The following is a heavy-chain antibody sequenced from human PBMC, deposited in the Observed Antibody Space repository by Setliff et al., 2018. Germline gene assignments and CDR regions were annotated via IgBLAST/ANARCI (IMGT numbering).Heavy chain of an antibody. CDR3: ARCSGSYDAFDI. CDR2: IYYSGST. Sequence: SETLSLTCTVSGGSISSGGYYWSWIRQHPGMGLEWIGYIYYSGSTYHNPSLNTLVTISVDTSKNQFSLKLSSVTAADTAVYYCARCSGSYDAFDIWGQGTMVTVSS. V-gene: IGHV4-31*01. D-gene: IGHD1-26*01. J-gene: IGHJ3*02. CDR1: GGSISSGGYY.